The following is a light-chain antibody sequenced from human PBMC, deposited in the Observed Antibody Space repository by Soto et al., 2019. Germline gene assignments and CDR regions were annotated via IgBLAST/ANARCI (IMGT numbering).Light chain of an antibody. CDR1: QNISSY. CDR3: QLRSNWPPALT. J-gene: IGKJ4*01. CDR2: DAS. Sequence: EIVLTQSPATLSLSPGERATLSCRASQNISSYLAWYQQKPGQAPRLLIYDASNRATGIPARFSGSGSGTDFTLTISSLEPEDFAVYYCQLRSNWPPALTFGGGTKVEIK. V-gene: IGKV3-11*01.